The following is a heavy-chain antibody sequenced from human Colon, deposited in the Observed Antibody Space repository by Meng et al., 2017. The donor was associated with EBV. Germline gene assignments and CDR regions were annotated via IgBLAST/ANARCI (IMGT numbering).Heavy chain of an antibody. CDR3: ARGPYCGGDCYWFDP. CDR1: GDSYSSGDYA. V-gene: IGHV4-30-2*01. J-gene: IGHJ5*02. Sequence: LQQHDSGLVHHSHSPSLSCAVSGDSYSSGDYAWIWIRQTPGQGLEWIWYIYHGGTTYNTSLKSRVTISVDNSKNQFSLRLTSVTAADTAVYYCARGPYCGGDCYWFDPWGQGTLVTVSS. D-gene: IGHD2-21*02. CDR2: IYHGGTT.